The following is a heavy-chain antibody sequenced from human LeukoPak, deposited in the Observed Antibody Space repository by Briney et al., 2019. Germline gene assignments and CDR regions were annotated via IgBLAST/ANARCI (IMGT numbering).Heavy chain of an antibody. D-gene: IGHD3-16*01. Sequence: SETLSLTCTVSGDSISSYYWSWIRQPPGKQLEWIAYIYYSGTIKYNPSLQSRGTISIDMSRNQFSLKPSSVTAADTAVYYCARHGYTYASYFDRWGQGTLVTVSS. CDR1: GDSISSYY. J-gene: IGHJ4*02. CDR2: IYYSGTI. CDR3: ARHGYTYASYFDR. V-gene: IGHV4-59*08.